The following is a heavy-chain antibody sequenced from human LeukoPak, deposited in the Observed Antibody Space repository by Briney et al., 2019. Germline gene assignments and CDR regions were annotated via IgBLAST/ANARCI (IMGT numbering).Heavy chain of an antibody. D-gene: IGHD2-2*01. Sequence: GASVKVSCKASGYTFTGYYMHWGRQAPGQGLEWMGWINPNNGGTNYAQKFQGRVTMTRDTSISTAYMELSRLTSDDTAVYYCARGRGTTSSNFDYWGQGTLVTVSS. J-gene: IGHJ4*02. V-gene: IGHV1-2*02. CDR2: INPNNGGT. CDR1: GYTFTGYY. CDR3: ARGRGTTSSNFDY.